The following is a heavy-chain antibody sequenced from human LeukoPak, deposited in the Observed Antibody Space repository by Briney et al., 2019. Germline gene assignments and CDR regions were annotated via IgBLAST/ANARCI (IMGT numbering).Heavy chain of an antibody. Sequence: GGSLTLTCAASGFTFDDYAMHWVRQAPGKGLEWVSDISWNSGSIGYAASVEGRFTISRDNAKNSLYLQMNSLRAEETALYYCARPGYSSSWGDYYFDYWGQGTLVTVSS. CDR2: ISWNSGSI. V-gene: IGHV3-9*01. CDR3: ARPGYSSSWGDYYFDY. J-gene: IGHJ4*02. D-gene: IGHD6-13*01. CDR1: GFTFDDYA.